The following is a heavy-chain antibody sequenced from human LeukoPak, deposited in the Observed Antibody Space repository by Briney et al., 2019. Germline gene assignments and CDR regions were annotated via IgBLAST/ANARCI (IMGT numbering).Heavy chain of an antibody. Sequence: PGKSLRLSCAASGFTFNNYGMHWVRQAPGKGLEWVAVISYDGRNKHYPDSVKGRFTISRDISTDTLWLQMDSLRTDDTAVYYCARVTLHDYGDPGWFDAAYYFDYWGQGTLVTVSS. D-gene: IGHD4-17*01. V-gene: IGHV3-30*03. CDR2: ISYDGRNK. J-gene: IGHJ4*02. CDR3: ARVTLHDYGDPGWFDAAYYFDY. CDR1: GFTFNNYG.